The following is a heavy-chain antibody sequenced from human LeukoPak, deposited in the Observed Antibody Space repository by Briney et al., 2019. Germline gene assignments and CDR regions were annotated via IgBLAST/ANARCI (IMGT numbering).Heavy chain of an antibody. D-gene: IGHD1-1*01. V-gene: IGHV1-24*01. CDR2: FDPEDGET. Sequence: ASVKVSCKVSGYTLTELSMHWVRQAPGKGLEWMGGFDPEDGETIYAQKLQGRVTMTTDTSTSTAYMELRSLRSDDTAVYYCARGRTGTTHPAAFDIWGQGTMVTVSS. CDR1: GYTLTELS. J-gene: IGHJ3*02. CDR3: ARGRTGTTHPAAFDI.